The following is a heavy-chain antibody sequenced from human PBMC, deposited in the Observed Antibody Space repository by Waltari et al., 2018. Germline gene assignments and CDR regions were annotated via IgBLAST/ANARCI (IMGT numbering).Heavy chain of an antibody. J-gene: IGHJ6*03. CDR1: GDSIIGSY. V-gene: IGHV4-4*07. D-gene: IGHD3-10*01. CDR3: ARDRVESEFYYYYHMDV. Sequence: QVQLQESGPGLFKSSGTLSLTCSVSGDSIIGSYWSWVRQPAGKKMEWIGRIHSTGNSDPNPSLKSRISMSVDTSKNQVSLNLTSVTAADTAVYYCARDRVESEFYYYYHMDVWGRGTAVIISS. CDR2: IHSTGNS.